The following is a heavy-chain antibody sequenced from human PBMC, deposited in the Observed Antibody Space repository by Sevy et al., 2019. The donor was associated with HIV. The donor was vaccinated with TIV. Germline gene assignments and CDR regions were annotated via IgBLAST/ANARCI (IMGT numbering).Heavy chain of an antibody. CDR3: AITKDYYDNSGYPFDY. V-gene: IGHV1-24*01. D-gene: IGHD3-22*01. CDR1: GYTLSELS. Sequence: ASVKVSCKVFGYTLSELSMHWVRQTPGKGLEWMGSFDPEDGETIYAQKFQGRVAMTEDTSTDTVYMELRSLRSDDTAVFYCAITKDYYDNSGYPFDYWGQRTLVTVSS. CDR2: FDPEDGET. J-gene: IGHJ4*02.